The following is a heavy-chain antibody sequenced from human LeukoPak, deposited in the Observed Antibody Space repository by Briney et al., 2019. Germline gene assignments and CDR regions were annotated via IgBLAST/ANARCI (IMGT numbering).Heavy chain of an antibody. CDR2: ISSSGSTI. CDR3: ARDAGGPLDY. V-gene: IGHV3-48*03. D-gene: IGHD4-23*01. J-gene: IGHJ4*02. Sequence: GGSLRLSCAASGFTFSSYEMNWVRRAPGKGLEWVSYISSSGSTIYYADSVKGRFTISRDNAKNSLYLQMNSLRAEDTAVYYCARDAGGPLDYWGQGTLVTVSS. CDR1: GFTFSSYE.